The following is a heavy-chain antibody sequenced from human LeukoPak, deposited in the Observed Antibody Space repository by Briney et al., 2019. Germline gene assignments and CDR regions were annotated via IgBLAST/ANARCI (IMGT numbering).Heavy chain of an antibody. Sequence: GALRLSCAASGFTFNSNYWSWVRQAPGKGLEWVSVIYSGGTTYYADSVKGRFTFSRDNSKNMLHLQMNSLRAEDTAVYYCARGFNRGFDPWGQGTLVIVSS. CDR3: ARGFNRGFDP. CDR1: GFTFNSNY. D-gene: IGHD3-10*01. J-gene: IGHJ5*02. CDR2: IYSGGTT. V-gene: IGHV3-53*01.